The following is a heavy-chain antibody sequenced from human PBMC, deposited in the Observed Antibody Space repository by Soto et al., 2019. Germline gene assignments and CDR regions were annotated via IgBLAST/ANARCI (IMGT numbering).Heavy chain of an antibody. CDR1: GGSVSSGGFY. V-gene: IGHV4-39*01. D-gene: IGHD1-20*01. CDR2: IYYNGDT. Sequence: SETLSLTCTVSGGSVSSGGFYWGWIRQPPGKGLEWIGNIYYNGDTYYNPSLKSRVTISVDTSENQFSLKLSYVTAADTAVYYCARQDIDNWNQGHAFAFWGQGTIVTVSS. CDR3: ARQDIDNWNQGHAFAF. J-gene: IGHJ3*01.